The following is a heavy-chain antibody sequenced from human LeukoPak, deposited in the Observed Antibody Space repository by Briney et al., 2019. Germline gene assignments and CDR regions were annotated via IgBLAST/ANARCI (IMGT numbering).Heavy chain of an antibody. D-gene: IGHD4/OR15-4a*01. J-gene: IGHJ6*03. Sequence: ASVEVSCKASGYTFTSYDINWVRQATGQGLEWMGWMNPNSGNTGYAQKFQGRVTMTRNTSISTAYMELSSLRSEDTAVYYCARASYGGNPSPSAVYYYYYYMDVWGKGTTVTVSS. CDR2: MNPNSGNT. CDR1: GYTFTSYD. CDR3: ARASYGGNPSPSAVYYYYYYMDV. V-gene: IGHV1-8*01.